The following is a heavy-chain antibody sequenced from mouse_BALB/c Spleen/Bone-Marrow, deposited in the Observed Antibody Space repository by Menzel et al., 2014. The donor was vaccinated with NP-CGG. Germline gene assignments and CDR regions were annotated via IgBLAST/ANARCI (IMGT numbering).Heavy chain of an antibody. CDR1: GYSFTGYF. Sequence: VQLQQSGPELVKPGASVKISCKASGYSFTGYFMNWVMQSHGKSLEWIGRINPYNGDTFYNQKFKGKATLTVDKSSSPPHMELRSLASEAPAFFYCERCNYRYEGDFDYWGQGTPPTVSS. CDR3: ERCNYRYEGDFDY. D-gene: IGHD2-14*01. CDR2: INPYNGDT. V-gene: IGHV1-20*02. J-gene: IGHJ2*01.